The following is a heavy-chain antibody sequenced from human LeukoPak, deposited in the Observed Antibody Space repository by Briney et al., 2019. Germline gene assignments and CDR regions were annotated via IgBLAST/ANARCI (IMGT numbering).Heavy chain of an antibody. CDR2: IVVGSGHT. D-gene: IGHD2-2*01. J-gene: IGHJ4*02. CDR1: GFTFSSSA. V-gene: IGHV1-58*02. CDR3: AAAPKGYCSSNSCRGDYIDY. Sequence: ASVKVSCKASGFTFSSSAMQWVRQARGQRLEWIGWIVVGSGHTNYAQGFQERVTITRDMSTSTAYMELSSLRSEDTAVYYCAAAPKGYCSSNSCRGDYIDYWGQGTLVTVSS.